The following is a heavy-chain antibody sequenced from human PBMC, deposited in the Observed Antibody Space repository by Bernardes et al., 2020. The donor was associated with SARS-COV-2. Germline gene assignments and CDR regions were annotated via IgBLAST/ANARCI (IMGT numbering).Heavy chain of an antibody. CDR3: ARAGSGSYYRQFDY. J-gene: IGHJ4*02. D-gene: IGHD3-10*01. CDR2: ISWNSGSI. CDR1: GFTFDDYA. V-gene: IGHV3-9*01. Sequence: GGSLRLSCAASGFTFDDYAMHWVRQAPGKGLEWVSGISWNSGSIGYADSVKGRFTISRDNAKNSLYLQMNSLRAEDTALYYCARAGSGSYYRQFDYWGQGTLVTVSS.